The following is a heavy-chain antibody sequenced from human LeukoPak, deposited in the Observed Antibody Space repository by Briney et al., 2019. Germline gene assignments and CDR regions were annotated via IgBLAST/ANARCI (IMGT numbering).Heavy chain of an antibody. CDR1: GGSISSYY. CDR3: ARVDYSTGFWFGP. D-gene: IGHD4-11*01. J-gene: IGHJ5*02. Sequence: SETLSLTCTVSGGSISSYYWSWIRQPPGKGLEWIGYIYYSGSTNYNPSLKSRVTISVDTSKNQFSLKLSSVTAADTAVYYCARVDYSTGFWFGPWGQGTLVTVSS. V-gene: IGHV4-59*01. CDR2: IYYSGST.